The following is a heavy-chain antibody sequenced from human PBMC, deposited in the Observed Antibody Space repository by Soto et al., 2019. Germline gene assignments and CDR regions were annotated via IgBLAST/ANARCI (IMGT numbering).Heavy chain of an antibody. D-gene: IGHD3-10*01. CDR3: ARGPSGDKVDS. CDR1: GDSISNGYYT. CDR2: LYNSVNT. V-gene: IGHV4-30-4*01. J-gene: IGHJ4*02. Sequence: QVQLQESGPGLVEPSQTLSLTCTVSGDSISNGYYTWSWIRQPPGKDLEWIGQLYNSVNTYSNPSLKSRVTISADTSTNQFSLTLSSVTAAEKAVYYCARGPSGDKVDSWGQGTLVTVSS.